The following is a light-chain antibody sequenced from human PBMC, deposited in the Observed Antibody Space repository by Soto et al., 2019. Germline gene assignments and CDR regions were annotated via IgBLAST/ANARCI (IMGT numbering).Light chain of an antibody. Sequence: EIVLTQSPVTLSLSPGERATLSCRTSQSVSRYLAWYQQKPGQAPRLLIYDASDLAPGIPARFSGSGSGTDFTLTISSLEPEDFAVYYCQQRYSWSTFGQGTRLEIK. CDR2: DAS. V-gene: IGKV3-11*01. J-gene: IGKJ5*01. CDR3: QQRYSWST. CDR1: QSVSRY.